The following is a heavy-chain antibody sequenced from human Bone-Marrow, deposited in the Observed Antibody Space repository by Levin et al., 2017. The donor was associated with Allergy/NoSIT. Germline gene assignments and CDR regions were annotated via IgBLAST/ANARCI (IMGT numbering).Heavy chain of an antibody. J-gene: IGHJ3*02. CDR1: EFTFSDYY. CDR3: AREASGTYFTFDM. CDR2: ITSSGRAI. Sequence: GESLKISCAASEFTFSDYYMSWIRQAPGKGLEWLSYITSSGRAINYADSVKGRFIISRDNAKNTLYLQMNSLRAEDTAVYYCAREASGTYFTFDMWGQGTMVTVSS. V-gene: IGHV3-11*01. D-gene: IGHD1-26*01.